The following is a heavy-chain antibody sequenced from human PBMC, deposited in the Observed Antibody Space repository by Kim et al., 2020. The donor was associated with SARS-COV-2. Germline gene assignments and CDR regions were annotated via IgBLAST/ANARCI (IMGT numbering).Heavy chain of an antibody. D-gene: IGHD3-22*01. V-gene: IGHV3-23*01. CDR2: ISGSGGST. Sequence: GGSLRLSCAASGFTFSSYAMSWVRQAPGKGLEWVSAISGSGGSTYYADSVKGRFTISRDNSKNTLYLQMNSLRAEDTAVYYCARDVVLYYYDSSGPDYWGQGTLVTVSS. J-gene: IGHJ4*02. CDR1: GFTFSSYA. CDR3: ARDVVLYYYDSSGPDY.